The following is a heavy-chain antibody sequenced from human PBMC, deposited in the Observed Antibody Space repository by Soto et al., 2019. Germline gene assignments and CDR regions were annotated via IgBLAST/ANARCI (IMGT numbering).Heavy chain of an antibody. CDR2: INSDGSTT. V-gene: IGHV3-74*01. CDR3: AGVALGDMGV. D-gene: IGHD3-16*01. Sequence: EVQLVESGGGLVQPGGSLRLSCAASGFTFSTYWMHWVRQAPGKGLVWVSRINSDGSTTNYADSVKGRFTISRNNAKNPWNLKMTGLRAEDPAGYSGAGVALGDMGVGGQGTTATV. J-gene: IGHJ6*02. CDR1: GFTFSTYW.